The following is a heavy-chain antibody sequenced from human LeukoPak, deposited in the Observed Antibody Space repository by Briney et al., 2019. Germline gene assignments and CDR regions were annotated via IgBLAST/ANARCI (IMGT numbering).Heavy chain of an antibody. CDR3: ARSDSGQIDF. CDR1: GFTFSSYS. CDR2: ISSSSSTI. V-gene: IGHV3-48*01. Sequence: GGSLRLSCAASGFTFSSYSMNWVRQAPGKGLEWVSYISSSSSTIYYADSVKGRFTISRDNAKNILYLQMNSLGAEDAAVYYCARSDSGQIDFWGQGTLVTVSS. J-gene: IGHJ4*02. D-gene: IGHD5-12*01.